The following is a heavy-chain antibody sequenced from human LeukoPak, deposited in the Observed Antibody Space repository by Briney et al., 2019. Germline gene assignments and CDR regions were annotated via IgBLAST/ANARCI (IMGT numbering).Heavy chain of an antibody. CDR3: ASQGDSSGTVFDY. Sequence: SETLSLTCTVSGGSISSSSCYWGWIRQPPGKGLEWIGSIYYSGSTYYNPSLKSRVTISVDTSKNQFSLKLSSVTAADTAVYYCASQGDSSGTVFDYWGQGTLVTVSS. CDR2: IYYSGST. J-gene: IGHJ4*02. D-gene: IGHD3-22*01. V-gene: IGHV4-39*01. CDR1: GGSISSSSCY.